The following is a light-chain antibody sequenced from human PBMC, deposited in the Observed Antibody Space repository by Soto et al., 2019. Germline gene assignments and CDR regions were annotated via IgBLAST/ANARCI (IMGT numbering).Light chain of an antibody. Sequence: VVLTQSPATLSLSPGERATLSCRTSLSVSVYLDWYQQKPGQAPRLLISDASNRATGIPARFSGSGSGTDFTLTISSLEPEDFAVYYCQQYGGSPLFTFGPGTKVDI. CDR1: LSVSVY. J-gene: IGKJ3*01. CDR3: QQYGGSPLFT. V-gene: IGKV3-11*01. CDR2: DAS.